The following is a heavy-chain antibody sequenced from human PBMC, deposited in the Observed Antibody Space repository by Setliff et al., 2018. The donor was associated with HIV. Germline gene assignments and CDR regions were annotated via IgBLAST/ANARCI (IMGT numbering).Heavy chain of an antibody. J-gene: IGHJ4*02. V-gene: IGHV4-59*11. Sequence: SETLSLTCTVSGGSISSHYWSWIRQAPGKGLQWIGNVYYRAKTGATTDHNPSLRSRISISLDVSKNQLSLRLRSVTAADTAIYYCARDVAPPLAGDVWSGNGLWGQGTQVTVSS. CDR1: GGSISSHY. D-gene: IGHD3-3*01. CDR2: VYYRAKTGATT. CDR3: ARDVAPPLAGDVWSGNGL.